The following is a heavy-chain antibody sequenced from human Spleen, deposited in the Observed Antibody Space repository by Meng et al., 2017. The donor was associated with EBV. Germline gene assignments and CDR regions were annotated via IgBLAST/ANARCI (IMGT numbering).Heavy chain of an antibody. CDR2: IYHSGST. Sequence: LQLQSSGQVWLRPWVTRAFPVAVPGGSIRVSTGWSWAPQPPGKGLEWIGEIYHSGSTNYNPSLKSRVTISVDKSKNQFSLKLRSVTAADTAVYYCASGGGVDALGDYWGQGTLVTVSS. D-gene: IGHD3-16*01. J-gene: IGHJ4*02. CDR3: ASGGGVDALGDY. V-gene: IGHV4-4*02. CDR1: GGSIRVSTG.